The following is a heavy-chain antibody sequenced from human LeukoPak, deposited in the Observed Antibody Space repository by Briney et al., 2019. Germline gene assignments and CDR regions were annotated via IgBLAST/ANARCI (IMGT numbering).Heavy chain of an antibody. D-gene: IGHD3-10*01. CDR3: ARDIEVLWFGEHSYGMDV. Sequence: GASVKVSCKASGYTFTSYGISWVRQAPGQGLEWMGWIGAYNGNTNYAQKLQGRVTMTTDTSTSTAYMELRSLRSDDTAVYYCARDIEVLWFGEHSYGMDVWGQGTTVTVSS. CDR2: IGAYNGNT. J-gene: IGHJ6*02. V-gene: IGHV1-18*01. CDR1: GYTFTSYG.